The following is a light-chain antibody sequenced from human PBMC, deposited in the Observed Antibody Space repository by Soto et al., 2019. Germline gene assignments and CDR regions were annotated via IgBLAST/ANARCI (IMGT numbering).Light chain of an antibody. J-gene: IGKJ2*01. CDR1: HSISKY. CDR3: XXXXXSPYT. Sequence: DIQMTQSPSSLSASVGDSVTITCRASHSISKYLNWYQHKPGKAPKLLIYAASSVQSGVPSRFSGSGSGTDFTLSIRGLQPEXXXXXXXXXXXXSPYTFGPGTKLEIK. V-gene: IGKV1-39*01. CDR2: AAS.